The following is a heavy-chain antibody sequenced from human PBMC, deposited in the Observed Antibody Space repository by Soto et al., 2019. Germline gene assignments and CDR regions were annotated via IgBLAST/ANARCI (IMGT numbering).Heavy chain of an antibody. V-gene: IGHV3-74*01. Sequence: GGSLRLSCTASGFTFNTHWLHWVRQAPGKGLVWVSRIYFDGITTNYADSVKGRLTVSRDNAKNTVYLHVNTLRDEDTAVYYCARGGAMGVDYWGQGTLVTVSS. CDR2: IYFDGITT. CDR3: ARGGAMGVDY. CDR1: GFTFNTHW. D-gene: IGHD1-26*01. J-gene: IGHJ4*02.